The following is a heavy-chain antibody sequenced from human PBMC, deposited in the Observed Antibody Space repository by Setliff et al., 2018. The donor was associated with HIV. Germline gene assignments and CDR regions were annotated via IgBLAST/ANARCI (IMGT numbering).Heavy chain of an antibody. CDR2: SIPILGIG. V-gene: IGHV1-2*02. CDR1: GDTLTHHS. J-gene: IGHJ4*02. Sequence: ASVKVSCKAFGDTLTHHSINWVRQAPGQGLEWMGRSIPILGIGNDEQAQNFQGRVTMTRDTSINTAYMELSRLRSDDTAVYYCARDDHGDPFDYWGQGTLVTVSS. D-gene: IGHD4-17*01. CDR3: ARDDHGDPFDY.